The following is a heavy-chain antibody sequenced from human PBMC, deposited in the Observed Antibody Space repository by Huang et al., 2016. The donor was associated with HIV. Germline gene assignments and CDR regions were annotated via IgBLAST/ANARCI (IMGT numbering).Heavy chain of an antibody. Sequence: EVHLVQSGAEVKEPGESLKISCQASGYNFDSYWIGWVRQLPGKGLEWRGVIYPGDSETRYDPSFQGQVTISADQSINTAYLQWSSLKASDTAIYFCARQGLWLPPTDPFDYWGQGTPVTVSA. CDR2: IYPGDSET. CDR1: GYNFDSYW. J-gene: IGHJ4*02. CDR3: ARQGLWLPPTDPFDY. V-gene: IGHV5-51*01. D-gene: IGHD3-10*01.